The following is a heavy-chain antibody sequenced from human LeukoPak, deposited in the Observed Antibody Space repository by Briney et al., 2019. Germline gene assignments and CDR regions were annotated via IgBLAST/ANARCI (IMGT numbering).Heavy chain of an antibody. D-gene: IGHD3-3*01. V-gene: IGHV4-34*01. CDR1: GGSFSGYY. J-gene: IGHJ6*02. CDR3: ARGLNYDFWSGYQPAFYYGMDV. Sequence: SETLSLTCAVYGGSFSGYYWSWIRQPPGKGLEWIGEINHSGSTNYNPSLKSRVTISVDTSKNQFSLKLSSVTAADTAVYYCARGLNYDFWSGYQPAFYYGMDVWGQGTTVTVSS. CDR2: INHSGST.